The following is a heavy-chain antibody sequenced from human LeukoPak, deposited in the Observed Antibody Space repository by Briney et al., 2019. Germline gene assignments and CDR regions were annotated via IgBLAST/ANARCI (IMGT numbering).Heavy chain of an antibody. CDR1: GGSISSYY. CDR3: ARDTAGGYADY. CDR2: IYTSGST. J-gene: IGHJ4*02. Sequence: SETLSLTCTVSGGSISSYYWSWIRQPPGKGLEWIGYIYTSGSTNYNPSLKSRVTISVDTSKNQFSLKLSSVTAADTAVYYCARDTAGGYADYWGQGTLVTVSS. V-gene: IGHV4-4*08. D-gene: IGHD2-15*01.